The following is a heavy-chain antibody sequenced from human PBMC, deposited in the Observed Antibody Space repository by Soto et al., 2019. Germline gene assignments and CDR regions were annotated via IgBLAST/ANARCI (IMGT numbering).Heavy chain of an antibody. CDR1: RGSISSYS. J-gene: IGHJ5*02. Sequence: SETLSLTCTVSRGSISSYSWTWIRQPPGKGLEWIGYISYSGSTNYNPSLKSRATISVDPSKNQFSPKLSSVTAADTAVYYCARENGQQLGGWFDPWGQGKVVTVSS. CDR3: ARENGQQLGGWFDP. CDR2: ISYSGST. V-gene: IGHV4-59*01. D-gene: IGHD6-13*01.